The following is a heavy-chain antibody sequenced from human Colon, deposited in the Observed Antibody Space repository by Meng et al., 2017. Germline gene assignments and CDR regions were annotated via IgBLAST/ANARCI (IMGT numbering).Heavy chain of an antibody. J-gene: IGHJ4*02. CDR3: ARSGYSTGLGFFDS. D-gene: IGHD6-19*01. V-gene: IGHV1-46*01. CDR2: INPSVGST. Sequence: QVQLVQSGAEVKKPGASVKVSCKASGYTFTNYYIHWVRQAPGLGLVWMGFINPSVGSTNYAQKFRGTVTMTRDTSTSTVYMDLSSLRSEDTAIYYCARSGYSTGLGFFDSWGQGTLVTVSS. CDR1: GYTFTNYY.